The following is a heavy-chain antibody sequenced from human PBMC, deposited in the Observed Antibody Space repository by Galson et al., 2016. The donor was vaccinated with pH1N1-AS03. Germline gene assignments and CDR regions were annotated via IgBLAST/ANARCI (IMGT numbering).Heavy chain of an antibody. CDR3: ARRAYGDYVAYLDY. CDR2: IFPGDSDT. J-gene: IGHJ4*02. V-gene: IGHV5-51*01. CDR1: GYTFTKYW. D-gene: IGHD4-17*01. Sequence: QSGAEVKKPGESLKISRKGSGYTFTKYWIGWVRQMPGKGLEWMGIIFPGDSDTRYRPSFQGQVTISADKSISTANLQLNSLKASDTDMYYGARRAYGDYVAYLDYWGQGTLVTVSS.